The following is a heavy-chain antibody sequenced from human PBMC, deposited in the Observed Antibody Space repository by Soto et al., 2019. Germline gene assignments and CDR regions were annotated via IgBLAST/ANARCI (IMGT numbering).Heavy chain of an antibody. CDR3: AKGGVVVGRRDYYYMEV. J-gene: IGHJ6*03. CDR2: ISYDGSNK. V-gene: IGHV3-30*18. Sequence: SLRLSCAASGFTFSSYGMHWVRQAPGKGLEWVAVISYDGSNKYYADSVKGRFTISRDNSKNTLYLQMNSLRAEDTAVYYCAKGGVVVGRRDYYYMEVWGKGTTVTVSS. CDR1: GFTFSSYG. D-gene: IGHD2-15*01.